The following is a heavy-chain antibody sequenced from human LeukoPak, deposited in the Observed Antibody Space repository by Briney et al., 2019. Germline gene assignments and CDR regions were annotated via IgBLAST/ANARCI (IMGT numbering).Heavy chain of an antibody. CDR3: ARVRNIHHIAAAGFDY. CDR2: INHSGST. J-gene: IGHJ4*02. CDR1: GGSFSGYY. Sequence: PSETLSLTCAVYGGSFSGYYWSWIRQPPGKGLEWIGEINHSGSTNYNPSLKSRVTISVGTSKNQFSLKLSSVTAADTAVYYCARVRNIHHIAAAGFDYWGQGTLVTVSS. D-gene: IGHD6-13*01. V-gene: IGHV4-34*01.